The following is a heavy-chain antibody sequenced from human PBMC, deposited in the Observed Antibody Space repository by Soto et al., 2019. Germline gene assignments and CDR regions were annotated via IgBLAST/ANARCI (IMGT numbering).Heavy chain of an antibody. Sequence: PSETLSLTCTVSGASISSGVYYWTWIRQHPGKGLEWIGYVYYGGNTNFNPSLRSRVAMSVDRSKNQFPLELKSVTVADTSYDFWSGYVGFDPWGQGTLVTVSS. D-gene: IGHD3-3*01. J-gene: IGHJ5*02. CDR1: GASISSGVYY. V-gene: IGHV4-31*03. CDR3: SGYVGFDP. CDR2: VYYGGNT.